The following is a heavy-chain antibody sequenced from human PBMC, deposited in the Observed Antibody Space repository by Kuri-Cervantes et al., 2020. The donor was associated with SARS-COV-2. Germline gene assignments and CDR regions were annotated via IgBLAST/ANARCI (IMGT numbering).Heavy chain of an antibody. J-gene: IGHJ6*02. V-gene: IGHV1-69*05. CDR2: IIPIFGTA. CDR1: GGTFSSYA. CDR3: ARGGDFWYFYYGMDV. D-gene: IGHD3-3*01. Sequence: SVKVSCKASGGTFSSYAISWVRQAPGQGLEWMGGIIPIFGTANYAQKFQGRVTITRDTSASTAYMELSSLRSEDTAVYYYARGGDFWYFYYGMDVWGQGTTVTVSS.